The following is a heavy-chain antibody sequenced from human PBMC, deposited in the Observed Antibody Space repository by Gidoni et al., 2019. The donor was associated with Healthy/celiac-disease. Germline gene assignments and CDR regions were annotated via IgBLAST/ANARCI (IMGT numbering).Heavy chain of an antibody. V-gene: IGHV1-46*01. Sequence: QVQLLQSGAEVKKPGASVKVSCKASGYTFTSHYMPWVRQAPGQGLEWMGIVNHSGGRTSDAQKFQGRVTMTRDTSTSTVYMELSSLGSEDTAVYDWARDSRNSNPHAGDYWGQGTLVTVSS. CDR1: GYTFTSHY. D-gene: IGHD4-4*01. CDR2: VNHSGGRT. CDR3: ARDSRNSNPHAGDY. J-gene: IGHJ4*02.